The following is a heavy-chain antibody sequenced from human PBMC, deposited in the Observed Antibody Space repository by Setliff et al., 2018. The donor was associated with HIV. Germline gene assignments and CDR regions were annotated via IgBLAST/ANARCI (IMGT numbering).Heavy chain of an antibody. D-gene: IGHD6-19*01. J-gene: IGHJ4*02. V-gene: IGHV1-3*01. CDR3: ARGNQWLEDY. CDR1: GYTFTSYA. Sequence: GASVKVSCKASGYTFTSYAMHWVRQAPGQRLEWMGWINAGNGNTQYSQKFQGRVTITRDTSASTLSLQMDILRPEDTAVYYCARGNQWLEDYWGQGTLVTVSS. CDR2: INAGNGNT.